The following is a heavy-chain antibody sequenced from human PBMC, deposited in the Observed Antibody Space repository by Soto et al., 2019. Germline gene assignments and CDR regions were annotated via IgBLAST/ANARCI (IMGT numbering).Heavy chain of an antibody. CDR1: GFSFRNYA. J-gene: IGHJ4*02. V-gene: IGHV3-23*01. Sequence: EVQLLESGGDLVQPGGSLRLSCAASGFSFRNYAMSWVRQAPGKGLEWVSTISDGGGSTSYADSVKGRLTISRDNSMNTVSLQKDSLRVDDTAIYFCARRDLAYWGQGTLVTVSS. CDR2: ISDGGGST. CDR3: ARRDLAY.